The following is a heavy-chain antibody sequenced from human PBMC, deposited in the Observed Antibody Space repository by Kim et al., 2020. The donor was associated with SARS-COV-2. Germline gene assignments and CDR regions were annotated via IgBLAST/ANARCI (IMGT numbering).Heavy chain of an antibody. CDR3: AKNYYYGSGSYRLLPYYGMDV. D-gene: IGHD3-10*01. CDR1: GYTFTRYY. J-gene: IGHJ6*02. V-gene: IGHV1-46*01. Sequence: ASVKVSCKASGYTFTRYYMHWVRQAPGQGLEWMGIINPTSGSTSFAQKFQGRVTMTRDTSTSTVYMELSSLRSEDAAVYYCAKNYYYGSGSYRLLPYYGMDVWGQGTTVTVSS. CDR2: INPTSGST.